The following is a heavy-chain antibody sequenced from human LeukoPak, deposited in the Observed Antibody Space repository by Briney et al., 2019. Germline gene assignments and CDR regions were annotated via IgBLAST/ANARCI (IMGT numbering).Heavy chain of an antibody. V-gene: IGHV3-48*01. Sequence: PGGSLRLSCAASGFTFSSYSMNWVRQAPGKGLEWVSYISSSSSTIYYADSVKGRFTISRDNAKNSLYLQVNSLRAEDTAVYYCARIGGQQLVKVQKWGQGTLVTVSS. D-gene: IGHD6-13*01. J-gene: IGHJ4*02. CDR1: GFTFSSYS. CDR2: ISSSSSTI. CDR3: ARIGGQQLVKVQK.